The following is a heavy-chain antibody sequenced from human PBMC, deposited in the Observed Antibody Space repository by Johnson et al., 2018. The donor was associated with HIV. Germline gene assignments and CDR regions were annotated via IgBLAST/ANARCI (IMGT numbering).Heavy chain of an antibody. D-gene: IGHD6-6*01. Sequence: VQLVESGGGVVQPGRSLRLSCAASGFTFSSYAMHWVRQAPGKGLDWVSVIYSGGSTYYADSVKGRFTISRDNSKNTLYLQMNSLRAEDTAVYYCAKDTRSSSGLGAFDIWGQGTMVTVSS. J-gene: IGHJ3*02. V-gene: IGHV3-66*01. CDR2: IYSGGST. CDR1: GFTFSSYA. CDR3: AKDTRSSSGLGAFDI.